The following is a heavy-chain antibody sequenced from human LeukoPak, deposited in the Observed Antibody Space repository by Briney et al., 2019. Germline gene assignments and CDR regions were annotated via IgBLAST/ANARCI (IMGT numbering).Heavy chain of an antibody. CDR3: AKTHYYDSSGVPGDY. CDR1: GFTFSSYG. D-gene: IGHD3-22*01. Sequence: RAGGSLRLSCAASGFTFSSYGMHWVRQAPGKGLEWVAVISHDGNNPYYADSVKGRFTISRDNSKNTLYLQMSSLRAEDTATYYCAKTHYYDSSGVPGDYWGQGTLVTVSS. CDR2: ISHDGNNP. V-gene: IGHV3-30*18. J-gene: IGHJ4*02.